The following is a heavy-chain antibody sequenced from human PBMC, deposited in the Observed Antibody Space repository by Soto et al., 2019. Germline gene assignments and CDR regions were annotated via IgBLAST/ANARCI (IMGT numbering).Heavy chain of an antibody. D-gene: IGHD1-20*01. CDR3: ARLNNWNEPDDY. Sequence: QVQLVQSGAEVKKPGASVKVSCKASGYTFTGYYMHWVRQAPGQGLEWMGWINPNSGGTNYAKKFQGWFTMTRDTSISPAYMERSRLRSDDTAVYYCARLNNWNEPDDYWGQGTLVTVSS. J-gene: IGHJ4*02. CDR1: GYTFTGYY. CDR2: INPNSGGT. V-gene: IGHV1-2*04.